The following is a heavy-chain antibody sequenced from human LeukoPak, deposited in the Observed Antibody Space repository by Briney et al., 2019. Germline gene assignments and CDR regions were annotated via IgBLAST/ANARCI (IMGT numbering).Heavy chain of an antibody. CDR3: AICGIGSYFYY. CDR2: RGSGGTT. V-gene: IGHV3-23*01. Sequence: GGSLRLSCAAPGFTITTYAMSWVRQAPGKGLEWVSGRGSGGTTYYADSVMGRFTISRDNSKNTLYLQKNSLSAEDTAVYYCAICGIGSYFYYWGQGTLVTVSS. CDR1: GFTITTYA. D-gene: IGHD1-14*01. J-gene: IGHJ4*02.